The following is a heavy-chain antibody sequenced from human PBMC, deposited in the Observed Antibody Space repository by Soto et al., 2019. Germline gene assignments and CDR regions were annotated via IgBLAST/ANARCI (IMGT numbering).Heavy chain of an antibody. V-gene: IGHV3-23*01. D-gene: IGHD3-22*01. J-gene: IGHJ4*02. CDR3: AKIGEDYYDSSGPLDY. CDR1: GFTFISYA. Sequence: WGSLRLSCAASGFTFISYAMSFFRQSPFKGLEWVSAISGSGGSTYYADSVKGRFTISRDNSKNTLYLQMNSLRAEDTAVYYCAKIGEDYYDSSGPLDYWGQGTLVTVSS. CDR2: ISGSGGST.